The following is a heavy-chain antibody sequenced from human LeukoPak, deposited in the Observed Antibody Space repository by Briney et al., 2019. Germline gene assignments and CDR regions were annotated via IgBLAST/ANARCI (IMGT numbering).Heavy chain of an antibody. CDR1: GFTFSSYA. CDR3: AKDETLTIFGVVTSGYFDY. J-gene: IGHJ4*02. CDR2: ISGSGGST. D-gene: IGHD3-3*01. Sequence: GGSLRLSCAASGFTFSSYAMSWGRQAPGKGLEGGSAISGSGGSTYYADSVKGRFTISRDNSKNTLYLQMNSLRAEDTAVYYCAKDETLTIFGVVTSGYFDYWGQGTLVTVSS. V-gene: IGHV3-23*01.